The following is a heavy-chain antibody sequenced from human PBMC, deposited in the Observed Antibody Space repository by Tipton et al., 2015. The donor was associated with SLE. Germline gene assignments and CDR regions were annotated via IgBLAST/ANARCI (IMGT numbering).Heavy chain of an antibody. CDR2: ISYDGSNK. CDR1: GFTFSNYA. V-gene: IGHV3-30*04. J-gene: IGHJ6*03. CDR3: ARALLWFGDHMDV. Sequence: SLRLSCAASGFTFSNYAMHWVRQAPGKGLEWVAVISYDGSNKYYADSVKGRFTISRDNSKNTLYLQMNSLRAGDTAVYYCARALLWFGDHMDVWGKGTTVTVSS. D-gene: IGHD3-10*01.